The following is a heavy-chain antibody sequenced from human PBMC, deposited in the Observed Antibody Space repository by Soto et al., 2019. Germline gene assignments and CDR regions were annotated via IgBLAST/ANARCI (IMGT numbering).Heavy chain of an antibody. V-gene: IGHV4-30-4*01. CDR2: IYYSGST. CDR3: ARAGYSYARNGMDV. CDR1: GGSISSGDYY. Sequence: QVQLQESGPGLVKPSQTLSLTCTVSGGSISSGDYYWSWIRQPPGKGLEWIGYIYYSGSTYYNPSLKSRFTISVDTSTNHSSLKLSSVTAADTAVYYCARAGYSYARNGMDVWGQGNTVTVSS. J-gene: IGHJ6*02. D-gene: IGHD5-18*01.